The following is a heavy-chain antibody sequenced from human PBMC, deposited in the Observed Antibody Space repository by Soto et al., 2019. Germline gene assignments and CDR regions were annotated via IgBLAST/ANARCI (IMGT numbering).Heavy chain of an antibody. CDR1: GESFSPYY. CDR3: ARSTTGLSTLLEH. D-gene: IGHD1-1*01. Sequence: SETLSLTCAVYGESFSPYYWNWIRQPPGRGLEWIGEINHSGSTNYNPSLKSRVTISVDTSKNQFSLKVSSVTAADTAVYYCARSTTGLSTLLEHWGQGTRVTVSS. J-gene: IGHJ1*01. V-gene: IGHV4-34*01. CDR2: INHSGST.